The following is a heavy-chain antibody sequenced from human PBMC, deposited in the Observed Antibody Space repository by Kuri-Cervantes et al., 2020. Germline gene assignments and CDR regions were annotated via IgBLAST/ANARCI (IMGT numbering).Heavy chain of an antibody. Sequence: SVKVSCKASGGTFSSYAISWVRQAPGQGLEWMGGIIPIFGTANYAQKFQGRVTITADESTSTAYMKLSSLRSEDTAVYYCAALNRDSSSGMDVWGQGTTVTVSS. J-gene: IGHJ6*02. CDR3: AALNRDSSSGMDV. V-gene: IGHV1-69*13. CDR2: IIPIFGTA. D-gene: IGHD6-19*01. CDR1: GGTFSSYA.